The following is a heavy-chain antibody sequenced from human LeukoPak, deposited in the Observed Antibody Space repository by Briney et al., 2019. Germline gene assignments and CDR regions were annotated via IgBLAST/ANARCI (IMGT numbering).Heavy chain of an antibody. CDR2: IYTSGST. D-gene: IGHD5-12*01. Sequence: SQTLSLTCTVSGGSISSGSYYWSWIRQPAGKGLEWIGRIYTSGSTNYNPSLKSRVTISVDTSKNQFSLKLSSVTAADTAVYYCARVVYSGYDFRGAMAVWGKGPTVTVPS. CDR1: GGSISSGSYY. V-gene: IGHV4-61*02. J-gene: IGHJ6*03. CDR3: ARVVYSGYDFRGAMAV.